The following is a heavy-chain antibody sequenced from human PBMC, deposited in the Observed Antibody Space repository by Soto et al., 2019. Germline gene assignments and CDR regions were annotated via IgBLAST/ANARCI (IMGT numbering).Heavy chain of an antibody. Sequence: EVQLGESGGGLVKPGGSLRLSCAASGFTFRSYSMNWVRQAPGKGLEWVASISSNGFYTDFADSVKGRFTLSRDNVNNSVFLQLNSLSAEDTGIYYCARYDAFKAFDLWGRGTMVIVSS. CDR2: ISSNGFYT. CDR3: ARYDAFKAFDL. V-gene: IGHV3-21*01. J-gene: IGHJ3*01. D-gene: IGHD1-1*01. CDR1: GFTFRSYS.